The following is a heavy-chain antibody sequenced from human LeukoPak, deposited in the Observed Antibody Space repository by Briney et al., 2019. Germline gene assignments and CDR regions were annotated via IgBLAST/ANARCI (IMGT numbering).Heavy chain of an antibody. CDR1: GGTFSSYA. CDR3: ARSTFYDILTGYYNGVFDY. J-gene: IGHJ4*02. CDR2: IIPIFGTA. V-gene: IGHV1-69*06. Sequence: ASVKVSCTASGGTFSSYAISWVRQAPGQGLEWMGGIIPIFGTANYAQKFQGRVTITADKSTSTAYMELSSLRSEDTAVYYCARSTFYDILTGYYNGVFDYWGQGTLVTVSS. D-gene: IGHD3-9*01.